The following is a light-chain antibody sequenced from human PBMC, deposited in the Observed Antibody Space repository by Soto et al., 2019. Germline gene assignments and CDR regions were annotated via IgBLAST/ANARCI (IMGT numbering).Light chain of an antibody. V-gene: IGKV2-30*01. CDR2: KVS. Sequence: DVVMTQSPLSLPVTLGQPASISCRSSQSLLYSDGKTFLNWFQQRPGQSPRRLIYKVSNRDSGVPARFSGSGSGTDFILKISRVEAEDVGVYYCMQGTHWPPTFGQGTKVEIK. CDR1: QSLLYSDGKTF. CDR3: MQGTHWPPT. J-gene: IGKJ1*01.